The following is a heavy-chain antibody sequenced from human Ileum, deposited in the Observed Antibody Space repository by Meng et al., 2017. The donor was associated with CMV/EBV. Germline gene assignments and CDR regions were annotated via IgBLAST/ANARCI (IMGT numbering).Heavy chain of an antibody. D-gene: IGHD3-22*01. CDR3: ANWLEGSSDRFQY. CDR1: GEIFTGYY. J-gene: IGHJ1*01. Sequence: QVQRVRSGEEMKTPGASVKVSCKASGEIFTGYYMHWFRQAPGQGLEWMGQIRLNSGDTHYAQKFQGRVTMTRDMSIITAYMELSSLMSDDTAVYYCANWLEGSSDRFQYWGQGTLVTVSS. V-gene: IGHV1-2*06. CDR2: IRLNSGDT.